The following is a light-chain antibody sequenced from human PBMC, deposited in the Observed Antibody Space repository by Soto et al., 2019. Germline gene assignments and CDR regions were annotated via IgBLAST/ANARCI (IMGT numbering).Light chain of an antibody. CDR2: RAS. CDR1: QSVSSN. V-gene: IGKV3-15*01. Sequence: EIVVTQSPATLSVSPGERATLSCRASQSVSSNLAWYQQKPGQAPRLLIYRASTRATGIPARFSGSGSGTEFTLTISSLQSEDFAVYYCQQYNNWPPWTFGQGTKVDIK. J-gene: IGKJ1*01. CDR3: QQYNNWPPWT.